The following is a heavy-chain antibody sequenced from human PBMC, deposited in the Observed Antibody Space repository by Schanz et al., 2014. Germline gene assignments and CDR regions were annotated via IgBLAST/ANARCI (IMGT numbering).Heavy chain of an antibody. CDR2: IIPVLNIA. J-gene: IGHJ4*02. V-gene: IGHV1-69*02. CDR1: GGTFSSYT. Sequence: QLQLVQSGAEVKKPGSSVKVSCKLSGGTFSSYTISWMRQAPGQGLEWMGKIIPVLNIATYAQRFQGRVSITADTSTNTAYMELSSLTSEDTAVHYSARGRGVYDYWGQGTLVNVSS. D-gene: IGHD2-8*01. CDR3: ARGRGVYDY.